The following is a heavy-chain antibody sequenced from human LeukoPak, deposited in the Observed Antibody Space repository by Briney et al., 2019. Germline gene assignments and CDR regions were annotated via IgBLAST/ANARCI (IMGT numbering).Heavy chain of an antibody. CDR1: GFSFNTYG. J-gene: IGHJ4*02. CDR3: AKVNYYESSGYYDY. D-gene: IGHD3-22*01. V-gene: IGHV3-30*18. CDR2: ISYDGSNK. Sequence: PWGALRLSCAASGFSFNTYGMHWVRQGPGKGLEWVAVISYDGSNKWYADSVKGRFTISRDNSKNTLYLQMNSLRAEDTAVYYCAKVNYYESSGYYDYWGQGTLVTVSS.